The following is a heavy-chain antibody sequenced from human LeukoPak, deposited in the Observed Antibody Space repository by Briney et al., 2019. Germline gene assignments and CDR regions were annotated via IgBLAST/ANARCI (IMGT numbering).Heavy chain of an antibody. CDR3: ASQDSGYDPSQFDY. CDR1: GFTFSSYA. V-gene: IGHV3-23*01. J-gene: IGHJ4*02. D-gene: IGHD5-12*01. CDR2: ISGSGGST. Sequence: GGSLRLSCAASGFTFSSYAMSWVRQAPGKGLEWVSAISGSGGSTYYADSVKGRFTISRDNSKNTLYLQMNSLRGEDTAVYYCASQDSGYDPSQFDYWGQGTLVTVSS.